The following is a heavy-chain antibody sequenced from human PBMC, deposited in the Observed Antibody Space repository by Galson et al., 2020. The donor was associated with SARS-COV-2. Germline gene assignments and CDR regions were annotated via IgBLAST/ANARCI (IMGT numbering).Heavy chain of an antibody. V-gene: IGHV3-30*18. Sequence: TGGSLRLSCAASGLTFSSYGMHWVRQAPGKGLEWVAVISYDGSNKYYADSVKGRFTISRDNSKNTLYLQMNSLRAEDTAVYYCAKGVWGYSYGSYYFDYWGQGTLVTVSS. J-gene: IGHJ4*02. CDR2: ISYDGSNK. CDR1: GLTFSSYG. D-gene: IGHD5-18*01. CDR3: AKGVWGYSYGSYYFDY.